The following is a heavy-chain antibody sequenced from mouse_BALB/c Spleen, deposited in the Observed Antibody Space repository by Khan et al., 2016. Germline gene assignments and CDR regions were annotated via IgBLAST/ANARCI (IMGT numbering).Heavy chain of an antibody. CDR1: GYTFTSYT. D-gene: IGHD2-3*01. J-gene: IGHJ2*01. CDR2: VIPSNAYT. Sequence: QVQLKPSGAELARPGASVKMSCKASGYTFTSYTMHWVKQGPGQGLEWIGYVIPSNAYTNYNQKFKDKATLTADKSSSTAYMQLSSLTSEDSAVYYCAREGWLLGYFDYWGQGTTLTVSS. V-gene: IGHV1-4*01. CDR3: AREGWLLGYFDY.